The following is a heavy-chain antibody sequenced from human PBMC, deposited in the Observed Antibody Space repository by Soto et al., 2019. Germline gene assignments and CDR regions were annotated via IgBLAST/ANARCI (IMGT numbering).Heavy chain of an antibody. D-gene: IGHD3-10*01. J-gene: IGHJ3*02. V-gene: IGHV4-59*08. CDR1: GASISSYY. CDR2: IFYTGST. CDR3: ARRYGGAFDI. Sequence: PSETLSLTCTVSGASISSYYWSWIRKPPGKGLEWIGYIFYTGSTNYNPSLKSRVTISVDTSKNQFSLKLSSVTAADTAVYYCARRYGGAFDIWGQGTMVTVSS.